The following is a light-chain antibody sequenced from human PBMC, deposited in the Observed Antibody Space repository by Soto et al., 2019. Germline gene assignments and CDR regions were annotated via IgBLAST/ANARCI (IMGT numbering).Light chain of an antibody. CDR2: GAS. J-gene: IGKJ5*01. V-gene: IGKV3D-20*02. CDR3: QQRSNWPLIT. Sequence: EIVTTQSPATLCLSPGERATLSCRATQTVFSNYIGWYQQKPGQAPRRLIFGASIRATGIPDRFSGSGSGTDFTLTISSLEPEDFAVYYCQQRSNWPLITFGQGTRLEI. CDR1: QTVFSNY.